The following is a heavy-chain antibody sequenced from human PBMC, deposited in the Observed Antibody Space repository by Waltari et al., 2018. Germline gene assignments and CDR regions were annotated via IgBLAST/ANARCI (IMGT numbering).Heavy chain of an antibody. CDR3: ASIWGTMVRGVTYGMDV. CDR2: IYSGGST. Sequence: EVQLVESGGGLIQQGGSLSLSCSASGFTVSSNYMSWVRQAPGKGREWVSVIYSGGSTYYADSVKGRFTISRDNSKNTVYLQMNNLRADDTAVYYCASIWGTMVRGVTYGMDVWGQGTTVIVSS. V-gene: IGHV3-53*01. D-gene: IGHD3-10*01. J-gene: IGHJ6*02. CDR1: GFTVSSNY.